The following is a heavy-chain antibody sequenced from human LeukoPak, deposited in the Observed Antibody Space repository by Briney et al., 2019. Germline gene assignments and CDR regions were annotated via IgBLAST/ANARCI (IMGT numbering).Heavy chain of an antibody. V-gene: IGHV1-2*06. J-gene: IGHJ3*01. CDR1: GGTSSSYA. D-gene: IGHD3-22*01. CDR3: ARRGSGYFDSREAFNL. Sequence: GASVKVSCKASGGTSSSYAISWVRQAPGQGLEWMGRINPNSGGTNYAQKFQGRVTMTRDTSITTAYMELSRLRSDDTAVYYCARRGSGYFDSREAFNLWGQGTMVTVSS. CDR2: INPNSGGT.